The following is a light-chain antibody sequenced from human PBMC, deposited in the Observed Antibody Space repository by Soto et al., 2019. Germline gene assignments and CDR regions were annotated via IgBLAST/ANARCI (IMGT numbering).Light chain of an antibody. Sequence: EILMSQSPSTLAVSPGERATLSCRASQSVTTNLAWYQQEAGRAPRLLIYGASTRATGIPARFSGSGSGTEFTLTISSLQSEDFAVYFCQQYNIWPLTFGGGTKVEIK. CDR3: QQYNIWPLT. V-gene: IGKV3D-15*01. CDR1: QSVTTN. CDR2: GAS. J-gene: IGKJ4*01.